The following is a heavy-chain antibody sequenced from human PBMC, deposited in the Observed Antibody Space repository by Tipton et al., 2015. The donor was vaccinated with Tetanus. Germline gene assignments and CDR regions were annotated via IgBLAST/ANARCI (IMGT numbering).Heavy chain of an antibody. CDR3: ARGRRTTNWFDP. D-gene: IGHD4-17*01. Sequence: TLSLTCTVSGGSISSYYWSWIRQPPGKGLEWIGYIYYSGSTNYNPSLKSRVTISVDTSKNQFSLKLSSVTAADTAVYYCARGRRTTNWFDPWGQGTLVTVSS. J-gene: IGHJ5*02. V-gene: IGHV4-59*01. CDR1: GGSISSYY. CDR2: IYYSGST.